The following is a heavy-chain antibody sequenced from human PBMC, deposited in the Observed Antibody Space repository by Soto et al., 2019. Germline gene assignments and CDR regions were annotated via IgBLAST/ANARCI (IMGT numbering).Heavy chain of an antibody. CDR1: GGSISSYY. Sequence: QVQLQESGPGLVKPSETLSLTCTVSGGSISSYYWSWIRRPPGKGLEWIGYIYYSGSTNYNPSLKSRATIPVDTSKNQVSLSLSSVPAAAAAVYYCARGHQLVLTWGQGTQVTVSS. D-gene: IGHD6-13*01. V-gene: IGHV4-59*01. J-gene: IGHJ5*02. CDR3: ARGHQLVLT. CDR2: IYYSGST.